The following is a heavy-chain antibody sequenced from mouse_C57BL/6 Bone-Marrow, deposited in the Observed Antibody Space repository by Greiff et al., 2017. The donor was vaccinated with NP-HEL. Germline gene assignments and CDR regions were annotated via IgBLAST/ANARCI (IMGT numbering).Heavy chain of an antibody. CDR2: IYPGSGNT. Sequence: VKLQESGAELVRPGASVKLSCKASGYTFTDYYINWVKQRPGQGLEWIARIYPGSGNTYYNEKFKGKATLTAEKSSSTAYMQLSSLTSEDSAVYFCARDDVYYLYYFDYWGQGTTLTVSS. CDR1: GYTFTDYY. CDR3: ARDDVYYLYYFDY. J-gene: IGHJ2*01. V-gene: IGHV1-76*01. D-gene: IGHD2-3*01.